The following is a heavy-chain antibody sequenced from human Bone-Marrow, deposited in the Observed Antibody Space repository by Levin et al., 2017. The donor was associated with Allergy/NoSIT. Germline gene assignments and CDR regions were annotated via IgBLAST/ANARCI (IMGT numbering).Heavy chain of an antibody. CDR2: ISWDGGST. V-gene: IGHV3-43D*04. Sequence: GGSLRLSCAASGFTFDDYAMHWVRQAPGKGLEWVSLISWDGGSTYYADSVKGRFTISRDNSKNSLYLQMNSLRAEDTALYYCAKGKNQYYYGSGSHKRDYDYYMDVWGKGTTVTVSS. CDR3: AKGKNQYYYGSGSHKRDYDYYMDV. J-gene: IGHJ6*03. CDR1: GFTFDDYA. D-gene: IGHD3-10*01.